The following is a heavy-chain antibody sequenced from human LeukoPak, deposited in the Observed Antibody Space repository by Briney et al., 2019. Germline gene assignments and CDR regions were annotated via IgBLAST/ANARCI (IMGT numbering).Heavy chain of an antibody. CDR2: IIPIFGTA. V-gene: IGHV1-69*13. CDR3: AREVGGSDAFDI. D-gene: IGHD3-16*01. J-gene: IGHJ3*02. CDR1: GGTFSSYA. Sequence: SVKVSCKASGGTFSSYAISWVRQAPGQGLEWMGGIIPIFGTANYAQKFQGRVTITADESTSTAYMELSSLRSEDTAVYYCAREVGGSDAFDIWGQGTMVTVSS.